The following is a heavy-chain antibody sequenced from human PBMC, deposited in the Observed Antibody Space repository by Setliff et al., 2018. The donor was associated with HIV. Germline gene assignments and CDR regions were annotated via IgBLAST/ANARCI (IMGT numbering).Heavy chain of an antibody. J-gene: IGHJ4*02. CDR2: ISKNGENR. CDR1: GFTFSDYN. Sequence: LRLSCAASGFTFSDYNMRWVRQAPGKGLEWVSSISKNGENRDYADSVQGRFTISRDNSKNTLYLQMDSLRAEDTAVYFCAEGYQFSDYWGRGTLGTVS. D-gene: IGHD2-2*01. CDR3: AEGYQFSDY. V-gene: IGHV3-23*01.